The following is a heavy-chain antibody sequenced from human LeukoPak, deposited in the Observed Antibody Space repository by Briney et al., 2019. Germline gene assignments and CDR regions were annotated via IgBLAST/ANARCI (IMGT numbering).Heavy chain of an antibody. V-gene: IGHV4-30-2*01. CDR3: ARDVSGYSYGYSRY. D-gene: IGHD5-18*01. Sequence: SQTLSLTCAVSGGSISSGGYSWSWIRQPPGKGLEWIGYIYHSGSTYYNPSLKSRVTISVDRSKNQFSLKLSSVTAADTAVYYCARDVSGYSYGYSRYWGQGTLVTVSS. J-gene: IGHJ4*02. CDR1: GGSISSGGYS. CDR2: IYHSGST.